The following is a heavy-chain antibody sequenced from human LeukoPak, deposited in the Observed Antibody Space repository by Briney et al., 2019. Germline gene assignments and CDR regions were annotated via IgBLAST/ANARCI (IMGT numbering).Heavy chain of an antibody. D-gene: IGHD2-21*02. CDR3: ASSPNCGGDCYTTFDY. J-gene: IGHJ4*02. Sequence: SQTLSLTCTVSGGSISSGSYYWSWIRQPAGKGREWIGRIYTSGSTNYNPSLKSRVTISVDTSKNQFSLKLSSVTAADTAVYYCASSPNCGGDCYTTFDYWGQGTLVTVSS. CDR2: IYTSGST. CDR1: GGSISSGSYY. V-gene: IGHV4-61*02.